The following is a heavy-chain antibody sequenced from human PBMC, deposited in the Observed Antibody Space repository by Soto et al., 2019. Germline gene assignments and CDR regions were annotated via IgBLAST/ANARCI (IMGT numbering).Heavy chain of an antibody. CDR1: GGSFSGYY. CDR2: INHSGST. Sequence: QVQLQQWGAGLLKPSETLSLTCAVYGGSFSGYYWCWIRQPPGQGLGWIGEINHSGSTNYNPSLKRRFTIAGDAHETVFSLELRSVCAADTAVYYCARAPRLLWFVEFPLDYWGQGTMVTVFS. J-gene: IGHJ4*02. V-gene: IGHV4-34*01. D-gene: IGHD3-10*01. CDR3: ARAPRLLWFVEFPLDY.